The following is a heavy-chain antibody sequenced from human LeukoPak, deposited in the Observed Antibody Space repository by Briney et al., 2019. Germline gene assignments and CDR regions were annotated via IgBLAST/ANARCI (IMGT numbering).Heavy chain of an antibody. CDR2: IIPILGIA. CDR3: ARVGFYGGNTRLGY. J-gene: IGHJ4*02. D-gene: IGHD4-23*01. CDR1: GGTFSSYA. Sequence: ASVKVSCKASGGTFSSYAISWVRQAPGQGLEWMGRIIPILGIANYAQKFQGRVTITADKSTSTAYMELSSLRSEDTAVYYCARVGFYGGNTRLGYWGQGTLVTVSS. V-gene: IGHV1-69*04.